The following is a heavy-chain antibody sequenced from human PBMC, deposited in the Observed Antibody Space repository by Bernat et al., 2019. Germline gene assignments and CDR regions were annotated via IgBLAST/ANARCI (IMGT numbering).Heavy chain of an antibody. CDR3: ASFNSSSWFDP. Sequence: VQLLESGGGLVQPGGSLRLSCAASGFTVSSNYMSWVRQAPGKGLEWIGSIYYSGSTYYNPSLKSRVTISVDTSKNQFSLKLSSVTAADTAVYYCASFNSSSWFDPWGQGTLVTVSS. V-gene: IGHV4-59*05. CDR2: IYYSGST. CDR1: GFTVSSNY. D-gene: IGHD6-13*01. J-gene: IGHJ5*02.